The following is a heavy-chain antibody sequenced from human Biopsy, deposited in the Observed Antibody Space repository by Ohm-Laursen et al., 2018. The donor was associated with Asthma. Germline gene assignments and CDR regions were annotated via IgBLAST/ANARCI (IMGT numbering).Heavy chain of an antibody. Sequence: SLRLSCAASGFTFRSYAMHWVRQAPGKGLEWVAVGGSYYDGGLKYYADSVNGRLTVSRDDSKNTLYLQMNSLGPDDTAVYYCARDVMEWYLPAFDFWGQGTLVTVSS. CDR3: ARDVMEWYLPAFDF. V-gene: IGHV3-30-3*01. D-gene: IGHD3-3*01. CDR2: GGSYYDGGLK. CDR1: GFTFRSYA. J-gene: IGHJ4*02.